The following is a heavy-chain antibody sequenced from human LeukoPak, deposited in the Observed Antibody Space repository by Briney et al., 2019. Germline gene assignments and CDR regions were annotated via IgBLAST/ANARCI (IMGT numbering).Heavy chain of an antibody. V-gene: IGHV4-59*12. Sequence: SEALSLTCTVSDGSISSYYWSWIRQPPGKGLEWIGNIYNSGSTNNNPSLKSRVTISVDTSKNQCSLKLSSVTAADTAGYYFARVDGYNYFDYWGQGTLVTVPS. CDR2: IYNSGST. J-gene: IGHJ4*02. D-gene: IGHD5-24*01. CDR3: ARVDGYNYFDY. CDR1: DGSISSYY.